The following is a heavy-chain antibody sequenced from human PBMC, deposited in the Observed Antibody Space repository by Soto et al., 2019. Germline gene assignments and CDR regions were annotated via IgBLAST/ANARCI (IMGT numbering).Heavy chain of an antibody. V-gene: IGHV6-1*01. D-gene: IGHD6-13*01. CDR3: ARGEQSAAGKGYYFDY. CDR2: TYYRSKWYN. Sequence: QSQTLSLTCAISGDSVSSNSAAWNWIRQSPSRGLEWLGRTYYRSKWYNDYAVSVKSRITINPDTSKNQFSLQLNSVTPEDTAVYYCARGEQSAAGKGYYFDYWGQGTLVTVSS. J-gene: IGHJ4*02. CDR1: GDSVSSNSAA.